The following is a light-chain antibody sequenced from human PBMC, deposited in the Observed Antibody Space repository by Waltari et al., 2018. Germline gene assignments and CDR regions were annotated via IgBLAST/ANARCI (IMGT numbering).Light chain of an antibody. CDR2: WSS. J-gene: IGKJ1*01. Sequence: DIVMTQSPDSLAVSLGARATISCKSSQSVLHRSNNKNYLAGHQQKPGQPPKLLIYWSSTRESGVPDRFSGSGSGTDFTLTINSLQAEDVAVYYCQQFYSIPPTFGQGTKVEIK. V-gene: IGKV4-1*01. CDR3: QQFYSIPPT. CDR1: QSVLHRSNNKNY.